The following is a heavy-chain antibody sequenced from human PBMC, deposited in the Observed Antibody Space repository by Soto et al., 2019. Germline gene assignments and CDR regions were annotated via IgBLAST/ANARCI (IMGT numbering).Heavy chain of an antibody. CDR2: ISYSGST. J-gene: IGHJ6*02. V-gene: IGHV4-31*03. Sequence: PSETLSLTCTVSGGSISSGGYYWSWIRQHPGKGLEWIGYISYSGSTYYNPSLKSRVTISVDTSKNQFSLKLSSVTAADTAVYYCARDRGYSYGNPYYYYYGMDVWGQGTTVTVSS. D-gene: IGHD5-18*01. CDR3: ARDRGYSYGNPYYYYYGMDV. CDR1: GGSISSGGYY.